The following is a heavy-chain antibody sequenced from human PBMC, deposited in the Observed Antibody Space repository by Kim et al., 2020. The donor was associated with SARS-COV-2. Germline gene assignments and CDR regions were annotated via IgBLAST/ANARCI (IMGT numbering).Heavy chain of an antibody. D-gene: IGHD3-10*01. CDR3: ARVGGSGSYYNVDY. CDR2: IYYSGST. CDR1: GGSISSSSYY. J-gene: IGHJ4*02. V-gene: IGHV4-39*07. Sequence: SETLSLTCTVSGGSISSSSYYWGWIRQPPGKGLEWIGSIYYSGSTYYNPSLKSRVTISVDTSKNQFSLKLSSVTAADTAVYYCARVGGSGSYYNVDYWGQGTLVTVSS.